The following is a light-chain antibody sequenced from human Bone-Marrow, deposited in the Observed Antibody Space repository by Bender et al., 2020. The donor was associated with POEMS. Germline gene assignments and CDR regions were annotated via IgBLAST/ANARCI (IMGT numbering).Light chain of an antibody. Sequence: QSVLTQPPSASGTPGQRVIISCSGSSSNIVTNPVNWYQHLPGTAPKVLIYNTNQRPSGVPDRFSGSKSGTSASLAISALQSEDEGDYYCATWHDSLTSWVFGGGTKLTVL. CDR2: NTN. CDR3: ATWHDSLTSWV. V-gene: IGLV1-44*01. J-gene: IGLJ3*02. CDR1: SSNIVTNP.